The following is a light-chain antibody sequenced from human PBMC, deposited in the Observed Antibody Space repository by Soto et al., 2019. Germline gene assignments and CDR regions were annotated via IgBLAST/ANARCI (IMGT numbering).Light chain of an antibody. V-gene: IGKV3-11*01. CDR1: QNVRTS. Sequence: ELVLTQSPATLSLTPGERATLSCRASQNVRTSLALYQQKPGQPPRLLIYDSSNRANGVPARFGGSGSGTDFTLTIDSLEPEDFAVYYCQQRNVWPPITFGQGTRLEIK. CDR2: DSS. CDR3: QQRNVWPPIT. J-gene: IGKJ5*01.